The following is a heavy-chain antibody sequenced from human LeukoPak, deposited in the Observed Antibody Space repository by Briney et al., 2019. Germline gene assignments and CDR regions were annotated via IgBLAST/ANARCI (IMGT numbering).Heavy chain of an antibody. J-gene: IGHJ4*02. Sequence: GGSLRLSCAASGFTFSSYAMSWVRQAPGKGLEWISAISGSGGSTYFADSLKGRFTISRDNSKNTLYLQLNSLRAEDTAVYYCAKGVRAVAGTSWPNWGQGTLVTVSS. V-gene: IGHV3-23*01. CDR1: GFTFSSYA. CDR2: ISGSGGST. D-gene: IGHD6-19*01. CDR3: AKGVRAVAGTSWPN.